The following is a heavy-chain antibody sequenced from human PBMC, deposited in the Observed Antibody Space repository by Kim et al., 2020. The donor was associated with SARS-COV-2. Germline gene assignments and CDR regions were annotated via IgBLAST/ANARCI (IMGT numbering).Heavy chain of an antibody. V-gene: IGHV3-48*02. D-gene: IGHD5-12*01. J-gene: IGHJ4*02. Sequence: YADSVKGRLTISRDNAKTSLYLQMNSLRDGATTVYSCAGGSRDGYNYNYWGQGTLVTVSS. CDR3: AGGSRDGYNYNY.